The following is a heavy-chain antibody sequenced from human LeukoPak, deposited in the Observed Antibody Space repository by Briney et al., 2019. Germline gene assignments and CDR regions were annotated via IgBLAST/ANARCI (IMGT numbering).Heavy chain of an antibody. CDR3: ARGLRGDSSS. Sequence: SETLSLTCAVYGGSFSGYYWSWIRQPPGKGLEWIGEISHSGSTNYNPSLKSRVTISVDTSKNQFSLKLSSVTAADTAVYYCARGLRGDSSSWGQGTLVTVSS. CDR1: GGSFSGYY. CDR2: ISHSGST. J-gene: IGHJ4*02. V-gene: IGHV4-34*01. D-gene: IGHD6-13*01.